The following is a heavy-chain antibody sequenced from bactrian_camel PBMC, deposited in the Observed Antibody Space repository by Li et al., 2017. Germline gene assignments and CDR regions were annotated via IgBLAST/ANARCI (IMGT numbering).Heavy chain of an antibody. D-gene: IGHD1*01. V-gene: IGHV3S40*01. Sequence: VQLVESGGGLVQPGGSLRLSCAASGFTFSTSHMSWVRQAPGKGLEWLSGISSGGGSTYYVDSVKGRFTISRDNAKNTLYLQMNSLETEDTAMYYCVIGCCFANLNRGAKGTQVTVS. CDR1: GFTFSTSH. J-gene: IGHJ4*01. CDR2: ISSGGGST.